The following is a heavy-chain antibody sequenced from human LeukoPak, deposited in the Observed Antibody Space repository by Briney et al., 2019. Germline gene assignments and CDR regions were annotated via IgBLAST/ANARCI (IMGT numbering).Heavy chain of an antibody. J-gene: IGHJ4*02. Sequence: ASVKVSCKASGYSFTSHYMHWVRQAPGQGLEWMGLINPSGSSTLYAQKFQGRVTMTRDMSTTTDYMELSSLRSEDTAVYYCARDLAADGRVPDYWGQGTLVTVSS. CDR1: GYSFTSHY. D-gene: IGHD6-13*01. CDR3: ARDLAADGRVPDY. CDR2: INPSGSST. V-gene: IGHV1-46*01.